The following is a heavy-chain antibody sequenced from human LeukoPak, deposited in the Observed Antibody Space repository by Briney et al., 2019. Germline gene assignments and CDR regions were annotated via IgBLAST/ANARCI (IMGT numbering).Heavy chain of an antibody. CDR3: TTDSNPRVFKRDY. J-gene: IGHJ4*02. Sequence: PGGSLRLSCAPSGFTFSNAWMSWVRQAPGKGLEWVGRIKSKTDGGTTDYAAPVKGRFTISRDDSKNTLYLQMNSLKTEDTAVYYCTTDSNPRVFKRDYWGQGTLVTVSS. V-gene: IGHV3-15*01. CDR1: GFTFSNAW. CDR2: IKSKTDGGTT. D-gene: IGHD6-13*01.